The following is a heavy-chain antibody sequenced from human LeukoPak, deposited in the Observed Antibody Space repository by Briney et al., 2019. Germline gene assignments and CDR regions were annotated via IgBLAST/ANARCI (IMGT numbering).Heavy chain of an antibody. J-gene: IGHJ4*02. CDR2: MNPNSGNT. CDR1: GYTFTSYD. D-gene: IGHD3-10*01. V-gene: IGHV1-8*01. Sequence: ASVKVSCKASGYTFTSYDINWVRQATGQGLEWMGWMNPNSGNTGYAQNFQGRVTMTRNTSISTAYKEVSSLRSEDTAVYYCARKYLSGSGKPHFDYWGQGTLVTVSS. CDR3: ARKYLSGSGKPHFDY.